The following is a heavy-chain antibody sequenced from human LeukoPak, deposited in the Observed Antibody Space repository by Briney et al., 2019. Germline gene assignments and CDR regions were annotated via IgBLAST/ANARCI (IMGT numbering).Heavy chain of an antibody. V-gene: IGHV4-59*01. J-gene: IGHJ4*02. CDR1: GGSISSYY. D-gene: IGHD2-8*01. CDR3: ARARPDCTNGVCSPFDY. Sequence: SETLSLTCTVSGGSISSYYWSWIRQPPGKGLEWIGYIYYSGSTNYNPSLKSRVTISVDTSKNQFSLKLSSVTAADTAVYYCARARPDCTNGVCSPFDYWRQGTLVTVSS. CDR2: IYYSGST.